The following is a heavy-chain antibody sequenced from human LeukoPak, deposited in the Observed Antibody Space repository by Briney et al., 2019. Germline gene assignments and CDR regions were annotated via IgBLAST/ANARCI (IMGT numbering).Heavy chain of an antibody. CDR2: IRGSAGST. CDR3: ARGVPTGIDYFDY. Sequence: GGSLRLSCAASGFTFSSYAMTWVRQAPGKGLEWVSHIRGSAGSTYYADSVKGRFTISRDNSKNTLYLQMNSLRAEDTAVYYCARGVPTGIDYFDYCGQGTLVTVSS. D-gene: IGHD1-1*01. V-gene: IGHV3-23*01. J-gene: IGHJ4*02. CDR1: GFTFSSYA.